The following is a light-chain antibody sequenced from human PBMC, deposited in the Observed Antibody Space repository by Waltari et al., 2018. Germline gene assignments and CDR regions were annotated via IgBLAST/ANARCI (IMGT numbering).Light chain of an antibody. CDR1: QSIVRY. V-gene: IGKV3-20*01. CDR3: QKHDRLPAT. Sequence: EIVLTQSPDTLSLSPGDSATLSCRATQSIVRYLVWYQQKPGQAPRLRIYGASTSASGIPYRFSGSGSGTDFSLTISRLEPEDFAVYHCQKHDRLPATFGQGTKVEIK. CDR2: GAS. J-gene: IGKJ1*01.